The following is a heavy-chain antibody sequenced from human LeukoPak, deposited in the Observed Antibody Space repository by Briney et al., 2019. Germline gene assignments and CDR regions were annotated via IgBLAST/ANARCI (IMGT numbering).Heavy chain of an antibody. CDR1: GYTFTGYY. D-gene: IGHD3-22*01. CDR2: INPKSGGT. J-gene: IGHJ4*02. V-gene: IGHV1-2*02. Sequence: ASVKVSCKASGYTFTGYYMHWVRQAPGQGLEWMGWINPKSGGTNYAQKFQGRVTMTRDTSISTAYMELSRLRSDDTAVYYCAREEEGNYYDSSGYEDYWGQGTLVTVSS. CDR3: AREEEGNYYDSSGYEDY.